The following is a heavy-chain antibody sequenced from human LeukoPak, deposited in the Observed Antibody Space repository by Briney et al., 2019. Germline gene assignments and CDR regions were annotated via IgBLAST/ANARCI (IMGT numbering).Heavy chain of an antibody. D-gene: IGHD3-10*01. CDR3: ARDTGPLSFGDQ. CDR2: IKPDGSVK. Sequence: PGGSLRLSCAASGFTFSANWMTWVRQAPGRGLEWVANIKPDGSVKYYLDSVKGRFTISRDNAKNSLYLQMNSLRVEDTAVYYCARDTGPLSFGDQGGQGTLDTVSS. V-gene: IGHV3-7*04. CDR1: GFTFSANW. J-gene: IGHJ4*02.